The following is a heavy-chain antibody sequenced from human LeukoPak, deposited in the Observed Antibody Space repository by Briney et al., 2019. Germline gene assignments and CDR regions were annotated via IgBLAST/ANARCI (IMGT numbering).Heavy chain of an antibody. CDR2: INHSGST. V-gene: IGHV4-34*01. Sequence: PSETLSLTCAVYGGSFSGYYWSWIRQPPGKGLEWIGEINHSGSTNYNTSLKGRVTISVDTSKNQFSLKLSSVTAADTAVYYCARGGGSTSYIWFDPWGQGTLVTVSS. D-gene: IGHD2-2*01. CDR1: GGSFSGYY. CDR3: ARGGGSTSYIWFDP. J-gene: IGHJ5*02.